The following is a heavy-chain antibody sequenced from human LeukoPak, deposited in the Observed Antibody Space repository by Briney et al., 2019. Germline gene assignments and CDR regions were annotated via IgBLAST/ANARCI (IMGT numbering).Heavy chain of an antibody. Sequence: GGSLRLSCAASGFTFSSYAMSWVRQAPGKGLEWVSAISGSGGSTYYADPVKGRFTISRDNSKNTLYLQMNSLRAEDTAVYYCASLASKARLVDYWGQGTLVTVSS. CDR1: GFTFSSYA. CDR3: ASLASKARLVDY. D-gene: IGHD6-6*01. V-gene: IGHV3-23*01. J-gene: IGHJ4*02. CDR2: ISGSGGST.